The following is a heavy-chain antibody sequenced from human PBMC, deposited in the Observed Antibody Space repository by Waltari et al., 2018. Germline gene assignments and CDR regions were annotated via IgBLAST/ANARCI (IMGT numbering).Heavy chain of an antibody. J-gene: IGHJ4*02. D-gene: IGHD5-18*01. CDR2: ISSSSSYI. CDR3: ARGRYGDQARASDY. V-gene: IGHV3-21*01. CDR1: GFTFSSYS. Sequence: EVQLVESGGGLVKPGGSLRLSCAASGFTFSSYSLNWVLQAPGKGLEWVSSISSSSSYIYYADSVKGRFTISRDNAKNSLYLQMNSLRAEDTAVYYCARGRYGDQARASDYWGQGTLVTVSS.